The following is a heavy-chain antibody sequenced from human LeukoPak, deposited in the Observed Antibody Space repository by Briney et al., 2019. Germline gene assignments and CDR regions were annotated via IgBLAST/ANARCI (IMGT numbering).Heavy chain of an antibody. Sequence: ASVKVSCKVSGYTLTELSMHWVRQAPGKGLEWMGGFDPEDGETIYAQKFQCRVTMTEDTSTDTAYMELSSLRSEDTAVYYCATEGNLRYFDWWRGYYFDYWGQGTLVTVSS. V-gene: IGHV1-24*01. CDR3: ATEGNLRYFDWWRGYYFDY. CDR1: GYTLTELS. D-gene: IGHD3-9*01. CDR2: FDPEDGET. J-gene: IGHJ4*02.